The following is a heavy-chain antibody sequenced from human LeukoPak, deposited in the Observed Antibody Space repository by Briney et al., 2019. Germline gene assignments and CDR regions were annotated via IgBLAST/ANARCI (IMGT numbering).Heavy chain of an antibody. CDR2: IYYSGNT. CDR1: GGSITNYY. Sequence: SGTLSLTCTVSGGSITNYYWSWIRQPPGKGLEWIGYIYYSGNTNYNPSLKSRVTTSVDTSKNRLSLQLSSVTAADTAVYYCARHLGFCSRTTCSAYFDPWGQGTLVTVSS. D-gene: IGHD2-2*01. V-gene: IGHV4-59*08. J-gene: IGHJ5*02. CDR3: ARHLGFCSRTTCSAYFDP.